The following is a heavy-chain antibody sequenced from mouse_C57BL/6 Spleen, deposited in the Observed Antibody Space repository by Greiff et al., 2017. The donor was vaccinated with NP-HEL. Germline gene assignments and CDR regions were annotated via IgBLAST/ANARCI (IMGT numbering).Heavy chain of an antibody. V-gene: IGHV1-82*01. Sequence: QVQLQQSGPELVKPGASVKISCKASGYAFSSSWMNWVKQRPGKGLEWIGRIYPGDGDTTYNGKFKGKATLTADKSSSTAYMQLSSLTSEDSAVYFCARSGYYSNYEAYWGQGTLVTVSA. J-gene: IGHJ3*01. D-gene: IGHD2-5*01. CDR2: IYPGDGDT. CDR1: GYAFSSSW. CDR3: ARSGYYSNYEAY.